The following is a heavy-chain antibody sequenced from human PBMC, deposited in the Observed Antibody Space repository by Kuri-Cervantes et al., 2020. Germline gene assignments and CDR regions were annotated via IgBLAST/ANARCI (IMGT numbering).Heavy chain of an antibody. CDR3: ARNPYGTGWFDP. CDR1: GYTFTSYG. J-gene: IGHJ5*02. CDR2: ISAYNGNT. Sequence: ASVKVSCKASGYTFTSYGISWVRQAPGQGLEWMGWISAYNGNTNYAQKLQGRVTMTTDTSTSTAYMELSSLTSDDTAVYYCARNPYGTGWFDPWGQGTQVTVSS. V-gene: IGHV1-18*01. D-gene: IGHD1-1*01.